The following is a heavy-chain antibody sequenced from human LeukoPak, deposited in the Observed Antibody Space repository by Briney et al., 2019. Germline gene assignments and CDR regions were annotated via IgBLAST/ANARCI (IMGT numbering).Heavy chain of an antibody. CDR1: GYSISSHYY. V-gene: IGHV4-38-2*02. CDR2: IYHSGST. J-gene: IGHJ4*02. Sequence: PSETLSLTCTVSGYSISSHYYWGWIRQPPGKGLEWIGIIYHSGSTYYNPSLKSRVTISVDTSKNQFSLKLSSVTAADTAVYYCASEGILGPIPLWGQGTLVTVSS. D-gene: IGHD1-26*01. CDR3: ASEGILGPIPL.